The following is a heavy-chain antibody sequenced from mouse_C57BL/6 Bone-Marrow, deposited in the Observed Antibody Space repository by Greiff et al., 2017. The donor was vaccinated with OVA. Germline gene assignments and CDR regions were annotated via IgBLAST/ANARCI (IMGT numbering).Heavy chain of an antibody. Sequence: VQRVESGAELVRPGASVKLSCKASGYTFTDYYINWVKQRPGQGLEWIARIYPGSGNTYYNEKFKGKATLTAEKSSSTAYMQLSSLTSEDSAVYFCARLYYGPYYAMDYWGQGTSVTVSS. CDR2: IYPGSGNT. CDR3: ARLYYGPYYAMDY. CDR1: GYTFTDYY. J-gene: IGHJ4*01. V-gene: IGHV1-76*01. D-gene: IGHD1-2*01.